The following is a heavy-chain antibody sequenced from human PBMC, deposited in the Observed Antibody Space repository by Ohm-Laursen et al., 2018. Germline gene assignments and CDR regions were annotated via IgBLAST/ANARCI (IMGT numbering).Heavy chain of an antibody. CDR2: ISWNSGSI. CDR1: GFTFDDYA. Sequence: SLRLSCSASGFTFDDYAMHWVRHAPGKGLEWVSGISWNSGSIGYADSVKGRFTISRDNAKNSLYLQMNSLRAEDTALYYCAKDIAAYYYYGMDVWGQGTTVTVSS. CDR3: AKDIAAYYYYGMDV. J-gene: IGHJ6*02. V-gene: IGHV3-9*01.